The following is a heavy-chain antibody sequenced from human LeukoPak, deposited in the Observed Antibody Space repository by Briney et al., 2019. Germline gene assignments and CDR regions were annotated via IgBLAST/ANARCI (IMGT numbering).Heavy chain of an antibody. CDR2: IYYSGST. V-gene: IGHV4-39*01. Sequence: SETLSLTCTVSGGSISSSSYYWGWIRQPPGKGLELIGSIYYSGSTYYTPSLKSRVTISVDTSMNQFSLKLSSVTAADTAVYYCAGISYYYYYMDVWGKGTTVTVSS. D-gene: IGHD2-21*01. CDR3: AGISYYYYYMDV. CDR1: GGSISSSSYY. J-gene: IGHJ6*03.